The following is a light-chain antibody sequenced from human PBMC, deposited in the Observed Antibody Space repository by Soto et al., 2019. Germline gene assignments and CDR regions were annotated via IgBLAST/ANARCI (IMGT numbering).Light chain of an antibody. CDR3: SSYTSTNTWV. CDR2: EVS. CDR1: SGDVGGYYY. V-gene: IGLV2-14*01. Sequence: QSALTQPASVSGSPGQSITISCTGTSGDVGGYYYVSWYQQLPGKAPKLMISEVSNRPSGVSNRFSGSKSGNTASLTISGLQSEDEADYYCSSYTSTNTWVFGGGTKLTVL. J-gene: IGLJ3*02.